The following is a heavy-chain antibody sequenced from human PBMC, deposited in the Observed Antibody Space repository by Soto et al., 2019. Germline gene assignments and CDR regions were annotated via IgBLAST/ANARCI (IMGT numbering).Heavy chain of an antibody. V-gene: IGHV4-4*02. CDR1: GNSISTTNW. Sequence: QVELQESGPGLVKPSGTLSLTCAVFGNSISTTNWWSCVRQSPGKGLEWIGEIYHSGTSNYNPSLKSRVTISLDKSKNQFSLKLSSVTAADTAVYYCARDVGYHYDGSPSGQFDFWGQGTLVIVSS. CDR3: ARDVGYHYDGSPSGQFDF. CDR2: IYHSGTS. J-gene: IGHJ4*02. D-gene: IGHD3-22*01.